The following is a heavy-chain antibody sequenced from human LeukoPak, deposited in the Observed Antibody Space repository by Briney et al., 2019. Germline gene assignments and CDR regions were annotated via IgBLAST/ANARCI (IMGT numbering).Heavy chain of an antibody. CDR1: GGSISSSGYY. V-gene: IGHV4-39*01. D-gene: IGHD1-26*01. J-gene: IGHJ5*02. CDR3: ARHEYSGSYYGLSWFDP. CDR2: IYYSGST. Sequence: ASETLSLTSTVSGGSISSSGYYWGWIRQPPGKGLEWIASIYYSGSTYYNPSLKSRVTISVDTSKNQLSLKLSSLTAADTAVYYCARHEYSGSYYGLSWFDPWGQGTLVTVSS.